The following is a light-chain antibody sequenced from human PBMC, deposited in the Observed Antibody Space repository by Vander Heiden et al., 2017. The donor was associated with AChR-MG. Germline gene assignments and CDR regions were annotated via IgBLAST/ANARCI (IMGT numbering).Light chain of an antibody. J-gene: IGLJ3*02. CDR3: AAWDDSLSGPWV. CDR1: SSNIGSYY. CDR2: RNN. Sequence: QPVLTQPPSASGTPGQRVTISCSGSSSNIGSYYVYWYQQLPGTAPKLLIYRNNQRPSGVPGRFSGSKSATSASLAISGLRSEDEADYYCAAWDDSLSGPWVFGGGTKLTVL. V-gene: IGLV1-47*01.